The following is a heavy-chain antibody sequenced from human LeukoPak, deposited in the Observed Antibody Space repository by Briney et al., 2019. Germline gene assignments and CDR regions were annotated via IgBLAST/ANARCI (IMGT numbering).Heavy chain of an antibody. CDR3: ASMDIVVVPAVTDDAFDI. CDR2: ISSSSSTI. Sequence: GGSLRLSCAASGFTFSSYSMNWVRQAPGKGLEWVSYISSSSSTIYYADSVKGRFTISRDNAKNSLYLQMNSLRAEDTAVYYCASMDIVVVPAVTDDAFDIWGQGTIVTVSS. CDR1: GFTFSSYS. D-gene: IGHD2-2*03. J-gene: IGHJ3*02. V-gene: IGHV3-48*01.